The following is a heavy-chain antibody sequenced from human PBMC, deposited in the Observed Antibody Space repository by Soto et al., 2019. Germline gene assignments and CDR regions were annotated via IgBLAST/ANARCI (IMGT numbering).Heavy chain of an antibody. CDR3: ARDFFDSSDYTTDWYDP. J-gene: IGHJ5*02. CDR2: IYHTGNA. D-gene: IGHD3-22*01. V-gene: IGHV4-39*01. CDR1: GDSISNSRFY. Sequence: SETLSLTCSVSGDSISNSRFYWAWIRQPPGEGLEWIGSIYHTGNAYYNPSLKSRVTISVDTSKNQFSLKLTSVTAADAALYYCARDFFDSSDYTTDWYDPWGQGTLVTVSS.